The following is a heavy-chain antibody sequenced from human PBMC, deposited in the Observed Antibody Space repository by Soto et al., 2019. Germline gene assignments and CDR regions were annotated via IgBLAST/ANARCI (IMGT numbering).Heavy chain of an antibody. V-gene: IGHV4-30-2*01. Sequence: SETLSLTCAVSGGSISSGGYSWSWIRQPPGKGLEWIGYIYHSGSTYYNPSLKSRVTISVDRSKNQFSLKLSSVTAADTAVYYCAREVTGTTDWFDPWGQGTLVTVSS. D-gene: IGHD1-7*01. J-gene: IGHJ5*02. CDR1: GGSISSGGYS. CDR2: IYHSGST. CDR3: AREVTGTTDWFDP.